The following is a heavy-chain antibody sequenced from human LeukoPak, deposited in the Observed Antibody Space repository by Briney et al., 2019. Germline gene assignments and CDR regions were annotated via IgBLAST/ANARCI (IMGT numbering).Heavy chain of an antibody. CDR1: GGSISSYY. CDR3: ARARITMVRGVYYYYGMDV. CDR2: IYYSGST. V-gene: IGHV4-59*01. J-gene: IGHJ6*02. Sequence: SETLSLTCTVSGGSISSYYWSWIRQPPGKGLEWIGYIYYSGSTNYNPSLKSRVTISVDTSKNQFSLKLSSVTAADTAVYYRARARITMVRGVYYYYGMDVWGQGTTVTVSS. D-gene: IGHD3-10*01.